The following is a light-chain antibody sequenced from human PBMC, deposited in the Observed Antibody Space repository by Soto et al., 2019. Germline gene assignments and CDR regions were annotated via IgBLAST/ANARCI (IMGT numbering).Light chain of an antibody. CDR1: SSDVGRYNY. CDR3: SSYTSRKTWV. J-gene: IGLJ3*02. Sequence: QSALTQPASVSGSPGQSITISCTGTSSDVGRYNYVSWYQQHPGKAPQLLIYEVSNRPSGVSNRFSGSKSGNTASLTISGLQADDEADYYCSSYTSRKTWVFGGGTKLTVL. CDR2: EVS. V-gene: IGLV2-14*01.